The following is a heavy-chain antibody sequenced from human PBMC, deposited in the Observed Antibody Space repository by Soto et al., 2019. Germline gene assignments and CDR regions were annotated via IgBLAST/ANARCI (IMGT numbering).Heavy chain of an antibody. CDR1: GFTFSSYS. J-gene: IGHJ6*02. D-gene: IGHD3-3*01. V-gene: IGHV3-48*02. CDR3: ATDVLRFLESSYYYYGMDV. CDR2: ISSSSSTV. Sequence: EVQLVESGGGLVQPGGSLRLSCAASGFTFSSYSMNWVRQAPGKGLEWVSYISSSSSTVYYADPVKGRFTISRDNAKNSLYLQMNSLRDEDTAVYYCATDVLRFLESSYYYYGMDVWGQGTTVTVSS.